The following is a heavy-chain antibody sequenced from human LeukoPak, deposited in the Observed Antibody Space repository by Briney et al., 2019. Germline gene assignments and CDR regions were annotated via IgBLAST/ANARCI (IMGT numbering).Heavy chain of an antibody. CDR2: ISWNSGSI. J-gene: IGHJ4*02. Sequence: PGGSLRLSCAASGFTFDDYAMHWVRRAPGKGLEWVSGISWNSGSIGYADSVKGRFTISRDNAKNSLYLQMNSLRAEDTALYYCAKDRSGYFDYWGQGTLVTVSS. CDR3: AKDRSGYFDY. D-gene: IGHD3-22*01. CDR1: GFTFDDYA. V-gene: IGHV3-9*01.